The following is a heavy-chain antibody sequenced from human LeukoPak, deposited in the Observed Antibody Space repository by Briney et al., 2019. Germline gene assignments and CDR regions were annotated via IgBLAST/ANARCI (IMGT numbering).Heavy chain of an antibody. CDR2: ISSSTTYI. J-gene: IGHJ5*02. D-gene: IGHD6-13*01. V-gene: IGHV3-21*01. CDR3: ARDPRRGLSYIAAASFWFDL. CDR1: GFTFSSYS. Sequence: GGSLGLSCAASGFTFSSYSMHWVRQAPGMGLEWVSSISSSTTYIYYADSVRGRFTISRDNAKNSLSLQMNSLRAEDTAVYYCARDPRRGLSYIAAASFWFDLWGQGTLVTVSS.